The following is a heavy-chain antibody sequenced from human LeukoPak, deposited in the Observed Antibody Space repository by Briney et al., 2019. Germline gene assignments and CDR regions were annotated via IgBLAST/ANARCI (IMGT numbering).Heavy chain of an antibody. V-gene: IGHV1-8*01. D-gene: IGHD3-10*01. J-gene: IGHJ5*02. CDR1: GYTFTSYD. Sequence: ASVKVSCKASGYTFTSYDINWVRQATGQGLEYMGWMSPNSGNTGYAQKFQGRVTMTRNTSISTAYMELSSLRSEDTAVYYCARSRFGGLAWFDPWGQGTLVTVSS. CDR3: ARSRFGGLAWFDP. CDR2: MSPNSGNT.